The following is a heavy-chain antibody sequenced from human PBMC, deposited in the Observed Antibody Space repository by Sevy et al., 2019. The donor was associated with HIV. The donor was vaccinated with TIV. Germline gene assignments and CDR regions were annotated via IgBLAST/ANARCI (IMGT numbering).Heavy chain of an antibody. CDR3: ARDRYCSTSRCYNWIDP. V-gene: IGHV3-33*01. CDR2: ISFDENIE. J-gene: IGHJ5*02. Sequence: GGSLRLSCAASGFAFNTFGMHWVRRAPGKGLEWVAFISFDENIEYYADSVKGRFTISRDNSKNMLYRQMNSLRAEDTAMYYCARDRYCSTSRCYNWIDPWGQGTLVTVSS. D-gene: IGHD2-2*01. CDR1: GFAFNTFG.